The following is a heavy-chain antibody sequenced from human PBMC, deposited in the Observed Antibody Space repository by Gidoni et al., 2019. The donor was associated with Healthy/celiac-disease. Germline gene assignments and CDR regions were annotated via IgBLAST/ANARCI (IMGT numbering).Heavy chain of an antibody. D-gene: IGHD2-15*01. CDR2: IYYSGST. CDR3: ARVCSGGSCYSEYFQH. V-gene: IGHV4-30-4*01. Sequence: QVQLQESGPGLVKPSQTLSLTCTFPGCPISRGYYYWSWIRQPPGKGLEWIGYIYYSGSTYYNPSLKSRVTISVDTSKNQFSLKLSSVTAADTAVYYCARVCSGGSCYSEYFQHWGQGTLVTVSS. J-gene: IGHJ1*01. CDR1: GCPISRGYYY.